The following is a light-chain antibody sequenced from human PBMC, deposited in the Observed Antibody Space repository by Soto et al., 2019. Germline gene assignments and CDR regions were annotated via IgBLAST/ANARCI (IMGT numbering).Light chain of an antibody. Sequence: QSVLTQPASVSGSPGQSITISCTGTSSDVGGYNYVFWYQQHPGKAPKLMIYEVSNRPSGVSNRFSGSKSGNTASLTISGLQAEDDANYYCSSCTSSNTLIFGGGTKLTVL. CDR2: EVS. CDR1: SSDVGGYNY. CDR3: SSCTSSNTLI. V-gene: IGLV2-14*01. J-gene: IGLJ2*01.